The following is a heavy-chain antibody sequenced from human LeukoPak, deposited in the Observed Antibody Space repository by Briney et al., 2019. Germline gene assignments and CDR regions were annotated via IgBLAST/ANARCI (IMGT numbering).Heavy chain of an antibody. CDR1: GFTVSINY. CDR3: AREGTGYFDY. CDR2: IYSGGTT. J-gene: IGHJ4*02. Sequence: GGSLRLSCAASGFTVSINYMSWVRQAPGKGLEWVSVIYSGGTTYYADSVKGRFIISSDNSKNTLYLQMNSLRAEDTAVYYCAREGTGYFDYWGQGTLVTVSS. D-gene: IGHD7-27*01. V-gene: IGHV3-66*01.